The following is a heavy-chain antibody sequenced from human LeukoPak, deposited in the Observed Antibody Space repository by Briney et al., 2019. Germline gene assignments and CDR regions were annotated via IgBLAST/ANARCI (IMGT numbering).Heavy chain of an antibody. CDR1: GGSISSYY. CDR3: ARLVEHSAGGPVFDS. Sequence: SETLSLTCTVSGGSISSYYWSWIRQPPGKGLEWIGYIYYSGSTNYNPSLKSRVTISVDTSKNQFSLKLSSVTAADTAVYYCARLVEHSAGGPVFDSWGQGTLVTVSS. CDR2: IYYSGST. J-gene: IGHJ4*02. V-gene: IGHV4-59*01. D-gene: IGHD1/OR15-1a*01.